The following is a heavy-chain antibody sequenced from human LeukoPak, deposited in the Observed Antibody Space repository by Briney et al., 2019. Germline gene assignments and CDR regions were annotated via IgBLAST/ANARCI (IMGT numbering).Heavy chain of an antibody. D-gene: IGHD5-18*01. Sequence: PGGSLRLSCAASGFTFSSYSMNWVRQAPGKGLEWVSYISSSSSTIYYADSVKGRFTISRDNSKNTLYLQMNSLRAEDTAVYYCAKDVDTAMAQSTDDAFDIWGQGTMVTVSS. CDR2: ISSSSSTI. J-gene: IGHJ3*02. CDR3: AKDVDTAMAQSTDDAFDI. V-gene: IGHV3-48*01. CDR1: GFTFSSYS.